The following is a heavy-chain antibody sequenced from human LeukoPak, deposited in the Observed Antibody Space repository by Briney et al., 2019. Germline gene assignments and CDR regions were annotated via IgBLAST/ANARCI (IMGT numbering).Heavy chain of an antibody. CDR2: ISHDGSKK. CDR1: GFTFSNYD. CDR3: AKSRLPYGSASYVRD. D-gene: IGHD6-19*01. V-gene: IGHV3-30*18. J-gene: IGHJ4*02. Sequence: GGSLRLSCEASGFTFSNYDMHWVRQGPGKGLEWMAVISHDGSKKDYADSVKGRFTISRDDSENTLYLQMNSLRAEDTAVYYCAKSRLPYGSASYVRDWGQGTLVTVSS.